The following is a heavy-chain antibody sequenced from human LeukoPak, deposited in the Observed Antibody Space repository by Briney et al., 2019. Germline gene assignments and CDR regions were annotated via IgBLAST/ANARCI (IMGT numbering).Heavy chain of an antibody. J-gene: IGHJ6*02. V-gene: IGHV1-69*05. Sequence: SVKVSCKASGGTFSSYAISWVRQAPGQGLEWMGGIIPIFGTANYAQKFQGRVTITTDESTSTAYMELSSLRSEDTAVYYCARVRGTPYYYGSGSYYYYYGMDVWGQGTTVTVSS. CDR3: ARVRGTPYYYGSGSYYYYYGMDV. CDR1: GGTFSSYA. CDR2: IIPIFGTA. D-gene: IGHD3-10*01.